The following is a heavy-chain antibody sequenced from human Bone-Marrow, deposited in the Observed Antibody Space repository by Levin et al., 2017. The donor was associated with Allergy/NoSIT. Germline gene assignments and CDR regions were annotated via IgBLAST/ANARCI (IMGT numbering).Heavy chain of an antibody. CDR2: ISASNGNT. CDR1: GYTFTSYG. CDR3: ARVSPLLGGYYFDY. D-gene: IGHD2-15*01. Sequence: GESLKISCKASGYTFTSYGISWVRQAPGQGLEWMGWISASNGNTNYAQKLQGRVTMTTDTSTSTAYMELRSLRSDDTAVYYCARVSPLLGGYYFDYWGQGTLVTVSS. V-gene: IGHV1-18*01. J-gene: IGHJ4*02.